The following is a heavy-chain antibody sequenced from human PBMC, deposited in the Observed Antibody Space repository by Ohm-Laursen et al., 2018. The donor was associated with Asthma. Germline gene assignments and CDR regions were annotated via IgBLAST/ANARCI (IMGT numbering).Heavy chain of an antibody. CDR2: ISYDGSNK. V-gene: IGHV3-30*09. J-gene: IGHJ3*02. Sequence: SLRLSCAASGFTFRSYAMHWVRQAPGKGLEWVAVISYDGSNKYYADSVKGRFAISRDNSKNTLYLQMNSLRAEDTAVYYCAKAYGEAFDIWGQGTVVTVSS. D-gene: IGHD4-17*01. CDR3: AKAYGEAFDI. CDR1: GFTFRSYA.